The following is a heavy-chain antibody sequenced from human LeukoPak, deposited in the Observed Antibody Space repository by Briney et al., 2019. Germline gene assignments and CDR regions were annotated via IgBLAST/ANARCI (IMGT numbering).Heavy chain of an antibody. CDR2: ITYDGGNK. Sequence: RPGGSLRLSCAASGFTFSNYALHWVRQAPGKGLEWVALITYDGGNKFYADSVKGRFTVSRDNAQNTFYLRMHSLRGDDTAVYYCARDRRGVFSGSDYWGQGTLVSVSS. CDR1: GFTFSNYA. CDR3: ARDRRGVFSGSDY. J-gene: IGHJ4*02. D-gene: IGHD1-26*01. V-gene: IGHV3-30*04.